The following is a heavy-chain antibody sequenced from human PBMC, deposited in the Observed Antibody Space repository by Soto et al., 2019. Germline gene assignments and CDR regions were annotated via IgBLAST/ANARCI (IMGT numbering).Heavy chain of an antibody. D-gene: IGHD2-2*01. CDR1: GYTFNSYG. CDR3: ARGALPTATPSCFAP. Sequence: QVQLVQSGAEVKKPGASVKVSCKASGYTFNSYGITWVRQAPGQGLVWMGWISTYNGKTNYAQKVQGRVTMTTDTSTSTAYMELRSLTSHDTAVYYCARGALPTATPSCFAPWGQGTLLTVSS. V-gene: IGHV1-18*04. CDR2: ISTYNGKT. J-gene: IGHJ5*02.